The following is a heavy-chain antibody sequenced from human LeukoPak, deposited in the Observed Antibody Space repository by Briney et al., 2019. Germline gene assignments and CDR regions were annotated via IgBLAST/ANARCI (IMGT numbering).Heavy chain of an antibody. CDR3: ARDAVVPASLLDY. D-gene: IGHD2-2*01. Sequence: SGTLSLTCAVSGGSISSSNWWSWVRQPPGKGLEWIGEIYHSGSTYYNPSLKSRVTISVDTSKNQFSLKLSSVTAADTAVYYCARDAVVPASLLDYWGQGTLVTVSS. V-gene: IGHV4-4*02. CDR2: IYHSGST. J-gene: IGHJ4*02. CDR1: GGSISSSNW.